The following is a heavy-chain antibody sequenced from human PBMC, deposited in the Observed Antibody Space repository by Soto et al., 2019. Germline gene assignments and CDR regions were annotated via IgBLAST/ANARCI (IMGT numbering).Heavy chain of an antibody. D-gene: IGHD6-13*01. V-gene: IGHV4-59*01. CDR2: IYYSGST. CDR3: ARFIAAAGSHYFDY. CDR1: GGSISSYY. Sequence: PSETLSLTCTVSGGSISSYYWSWIRQPPGKGLEWIGYIYYSGSTNYNPSLKSRVTISVDTSKNQFSLKLSSVTAADTAVYCCARFIAAAGSHYFDYWGQGTLVTVPQ. J-gene: IGHJ4*02.